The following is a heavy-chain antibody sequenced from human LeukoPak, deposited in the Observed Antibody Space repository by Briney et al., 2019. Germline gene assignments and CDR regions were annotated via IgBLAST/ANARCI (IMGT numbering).Heavy chain of an antibody. V-gene: IGHV3-23*01. CDR3: AKNGDRGAFCSGGTCYPYYYYYMDV. CDR2: VSSTGGTT. CDR1: GFTFSTYG. D-gene: IGHD2-15*01. Sequence: GGSLRLSCAASGFTFSTYGMSWVRQAPGKGLEWVSAVSSTGGTTYYADSVKGRFTISRDNSKNTLFLQMNSLRAEDTAVYYCAKNGDRGAFCSGGTCYPYYYYYMDVWGKGTTVIISS. J-gene: IGHJ6*03.